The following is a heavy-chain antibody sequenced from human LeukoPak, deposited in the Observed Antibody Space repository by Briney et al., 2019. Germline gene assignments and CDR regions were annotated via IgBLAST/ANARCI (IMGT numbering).Heavy chain of an antibody. J-gene: IGHJ6*03. CDR1: GGSISLYY. CDR3: ARIVVPAAMSPYYMDV. Sequence: SETLSLTCTVSGGSISLYYWSWIRQPPGKGLEWIGYIYYSGSTNYNPSLKSRVTISVDTSKNQFSLKLSSVTAADTAVYYCARIVVPAAMSPYYMDVWGKGTTVTVSS. D-gene: IGHD2-2*01. CDR2: IYYSGST. V-gene: IGHV4-59*01.